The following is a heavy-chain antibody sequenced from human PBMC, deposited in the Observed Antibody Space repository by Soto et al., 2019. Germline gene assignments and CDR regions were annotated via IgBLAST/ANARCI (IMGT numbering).Heavy chain of an antibody. V-gene: IGHV3-23*01. CDR3: AKEDDYGDAFDV. CDR2: VGGGGGSP. D-gene: IGHD4-17*01. J-gene: IGHJ3*01. CDR1: GFTFSSYA. Sequence: GGSLRLSCAASGFTFSSYAMSWVRQAKGKGLEWVTAVGGGGGSPYYANSVKGLFTIYGDNSVNPLYMQMNSLGAEDTAVYYCAKEDDYGDAFDVWGQGTMVTVSS.